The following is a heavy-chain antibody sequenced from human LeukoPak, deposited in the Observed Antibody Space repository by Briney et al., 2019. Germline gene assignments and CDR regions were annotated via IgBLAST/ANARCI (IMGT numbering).Heavy chain of an antibody. D-gene: IGHD3-3*01. CDR1: GYTFTSYD. J-gene: IGHJ5*02. CDR3: ARGSYYDFWSGSIGINWFDP. V-gene: IGHV1-8*03. Sequence: ASVKVSCKASGYTFTSYDINWVRQATGQGLEWMGWMNPNSGNTGYAQKLQGRVTITRNTSISTAYMELSSLRSEDTAVYYCARGSYYDFWSGSIGINWFDPWGQGTLVTVSS. CDR2: MNPNSGNT.